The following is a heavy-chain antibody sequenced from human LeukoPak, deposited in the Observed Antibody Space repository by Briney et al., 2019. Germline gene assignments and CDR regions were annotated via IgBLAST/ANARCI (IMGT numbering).Heavy chain of an antibody. CDR3: ARDIAVAGPDY. J-gene: IGHJ4*02. D-gene: IGHD6-19*01. V-gene: IGHV3-30-3*01. CDR2: ISYDGSNK. CDR1: GFTFSSYA. Sequence: GRSLRLSCAGSGFTFSSYAMHWVRQAPGKGLEWVAVISYDGSNKYYADSVKGRFTISRDNSKNTLYLQMNSLRAEDTAVYYCARDIAVAGPDYWGQGTLVTVSS.